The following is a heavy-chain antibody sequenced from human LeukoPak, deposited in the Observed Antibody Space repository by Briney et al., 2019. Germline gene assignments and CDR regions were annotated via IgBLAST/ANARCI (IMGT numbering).Heavy chain of an antibody. CDR3: ARLSATLYWYFDL. D-gene: IGHD1-26*01. V-gene: IGHV3-33*01. Sequence: PGRSLRLSCAASGFTFSSYGMHWVRQAPAKGLEWVAVIWYDGSKKYYADSVKGRFTISRDNSNNTLYLQMNSLRAEDTAVYYCARLSATLYWYFDLWGLGTLVTVSS. J-gene: IGHJ2*01. CDR2: IWYDGSKK. CDR1: GFTFSSYG.